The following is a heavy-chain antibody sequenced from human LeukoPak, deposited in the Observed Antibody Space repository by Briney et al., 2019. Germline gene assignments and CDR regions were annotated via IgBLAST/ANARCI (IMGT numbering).Heavy chain of an antibody. Sequence: ASVNVSCKVSGYTLTELSMHWVRQAPGKGLEWMGGFDPEDGETIYAQKFQGRVTMTEDTSTDTAYMELSSLRSEDTAVYYCATDVITFGGVIARDYWGQGTLVTVSS. J-gene: IGHJ4*02. CDR2: FDPEDGET. D-gene: IGHD3-16*02. V-gene: IGHV1-24*01. CDR1: GYTLTELS. CDR3: ATDVITFGGVIARDY.